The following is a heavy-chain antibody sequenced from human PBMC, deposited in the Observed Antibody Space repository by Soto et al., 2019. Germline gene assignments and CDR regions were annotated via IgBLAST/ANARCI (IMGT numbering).Heavy chain of an antibody. CDR3: ARALTTVTLFDP. J-gene: IGHJ5*02. D-gene: IGHD4-17*01. V-gene: IGHV4-31*03. Sequence: QVQLQESGPGLVKPSQTLSLTCTVSGGSISSGGYYWSWIRQHPGKGLEWIGYIYDSGGNYYNPSLKSRVTISVDTSKNQFSLKLSSVTAADTAVYYCARALTTVTLFDPWGQGTLVTVSS. CDR2: IYDSGGN. CDR1: GGSISSGGYY.